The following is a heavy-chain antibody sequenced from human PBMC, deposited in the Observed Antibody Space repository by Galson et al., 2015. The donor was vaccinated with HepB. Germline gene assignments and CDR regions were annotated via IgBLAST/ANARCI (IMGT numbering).Heavy chain of an antibody. J-gene: IGHJ4*02. CDR1: GGSFSGYY. CDR3: AGCSGSYPY. D-gene: IGHD3-10*02. Sequence: ETLSLTCAVYGGSFSGYYWSWIRQPPGKGLEWIGEINHSGSTNYNPSLKGRVTISVDTSKNQFSLKLSSVTAADTAVYYCAGCSGSYPYWGQGTLITVSS. CDR2: INHSGST. V-gene: IGHV4-34*01.